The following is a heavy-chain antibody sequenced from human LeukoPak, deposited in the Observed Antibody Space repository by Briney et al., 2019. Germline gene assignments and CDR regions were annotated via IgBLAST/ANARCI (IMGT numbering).Heavy chain of an antibody. V-gene: IGHV3-23*01. D-gene: IGHD1-7*01. Sequence: PGGSLRLSCAASGFTFSSYAMSWVRQAPGKGLEWVSAISGSGGSTYYADSVKGRFTISRDNSKNTLYLQMNGLRTEDTAVYYCARGSGTQTTKKFEYWGQGTLVTVSS. CDR3: ARGSGTQTTKKFEY. CDR2: ISGSGGST. CDR1: GFTFSSYA. J-gene: IGHJ4*02.